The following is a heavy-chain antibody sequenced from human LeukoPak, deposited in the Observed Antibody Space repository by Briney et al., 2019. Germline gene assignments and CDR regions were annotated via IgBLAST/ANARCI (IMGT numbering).Heavy chain of an antibody. Sequence: PSETLSLTCTVSRGSISSYYWSWIRQPPGKGLEWIGYIYYSGSTNYNPSLKSRVTISVDTSKNQFSLKLSSVTAADTAVYYCARDLEQRGDGWFDPWGQGTLVTVSS. D-gene: IGHD6-25*01. CDR3: ARDLEQRGDGWFDP. V-gene: IGHV4-59*01. CDR1: RGSISSYY. CDR2: IYYSGST. J-gene: IGHJ5*02.